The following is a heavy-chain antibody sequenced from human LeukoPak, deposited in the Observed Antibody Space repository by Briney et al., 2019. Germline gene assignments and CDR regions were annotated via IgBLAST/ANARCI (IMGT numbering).Heavy chain of an antibody. V-gene: IGHV4-38-2*02. Sequence: SETLSLNCAVSGYSISSGYYWGWIRQPPGKGLEWIGSIYHSGSTYYNPSLKSRVTISVDTSKTQFSLKLSSVTAADTAVYYCARDAVANYDFWSGSPPYYMDVWGKGTTVTVSS. J-gene: IGHJ6*03. D-gene: IGHD3-3*01. CDR2: IYHSGST. CDR1: GYSISSGYY. CDR3: ARDAVANYDFWSGSPPYYMDV.